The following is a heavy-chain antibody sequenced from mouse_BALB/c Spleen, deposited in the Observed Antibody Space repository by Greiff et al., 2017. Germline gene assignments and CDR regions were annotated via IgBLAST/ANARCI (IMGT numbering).Heavy chain of an antibody. J-gene: IGHJ2*01. CDR1: GFTFSSFG. V-gene: IGHV5-17*02. D-gene: IGHD2-3*01. CDR2: ISSGSSTI. Sequence: EVQLVESGGGLVQPGGSRKLSCAASGFTFSSFGMHWVRQAPEKGLEWVAYISSGSSTIYYADTVKGRFTISRDNPKNTLFLQMTSLRSEDTAMYYCARRGDDGYYPFDYWGQGTTLTVSS. CDR3: ARRGDDGYYPFDY.